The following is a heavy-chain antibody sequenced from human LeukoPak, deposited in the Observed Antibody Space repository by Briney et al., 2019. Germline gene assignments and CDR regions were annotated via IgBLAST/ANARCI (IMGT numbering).Heavy chain of an antibody. CDR1: GYTFTSYS. Sequence: ASVKVSCKTSGYTFTSYSISWVRQAPGQGLEWMGWISAYNGNTNYAQKLQGRVTMTTDTSTSTAYMELRSLRSDDTAVYYCASDGYSSGWYPGRWFDPWGQGTLVTVSS. V-gene: IGHV1-18*01. J-gene: IGHJ5*02. CDR3: ASDGYSSGWYPGRWFDP. D-gene: IGHD6-19*01. CDR2: ISAYNGNT.